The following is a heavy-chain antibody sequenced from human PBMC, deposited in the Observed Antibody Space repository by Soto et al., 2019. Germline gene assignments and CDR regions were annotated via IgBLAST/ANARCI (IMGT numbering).Heavy chain of an antibody. CDR2: INANNGET. CDR1: GYTFTSYG. J-gene: IGHJ6*02. D-gene: IGHD5-18*01. V-gene: IGHV1-18*01. CDR3: ARTGYSYGFDGMDV. Sequence: ASVKVSCKASGYTFTSYGISWVRQAPGQGLEWMGWINANNGETNYAQKFQGRVTMTRDTSTSTAYMELSRLRSDDTAVYYCARTGYSYGFDGMDVWGQGTTVTVSS.